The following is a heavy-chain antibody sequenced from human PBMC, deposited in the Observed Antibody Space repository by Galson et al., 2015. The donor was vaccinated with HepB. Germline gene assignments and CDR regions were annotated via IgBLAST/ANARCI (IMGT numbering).Heavy chain of an antibody. CDR1: GFTFSDYY. J-gene: IGHJ4*02. D-gene: IGHD3-9*01. V-gene: IGHV3-11*06. CDR2: ITTSSSHT. Sequence: SLRLSCAASGFTFSDYYMSWIRQAPGKGLEWVSDITTSSSHTNYIDSVKGRFTISRDNAKNSLYLQMNSLRAEDTAVYYCAREGRNYDILTDYVTEAFDSWGQGTLVTVSS. CDR3: AREGRNYDILTDYVTEAFDS.